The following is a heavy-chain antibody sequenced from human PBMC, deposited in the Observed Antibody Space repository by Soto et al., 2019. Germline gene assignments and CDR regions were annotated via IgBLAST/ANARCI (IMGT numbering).Heavy chain of an antibody. D-gene: IGHD4-17*01. Sequence: PSETLSLTCNVSGASLAGYYWSWIRQPPGKGLEWIGSIYYSGSTYYNPSLKSRVTISVDTSKNQFSLKLSSVTAADTAVYYCARHGYDYGGNDAFDIWGQGKMVTV. V-gene: IGHV4-59*05. CDR2: IYYSGST. CDR1: GASLAGYY. CDR3: ARHGYDYGGNDAFDI. J-gene: IGHJ3*02.